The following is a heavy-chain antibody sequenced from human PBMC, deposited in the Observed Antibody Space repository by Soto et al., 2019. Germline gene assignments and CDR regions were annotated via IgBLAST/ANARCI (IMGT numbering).Heavy chain of an antibody. V-gene: IGHV1-2*04. Sequence: ASVKVSCKASGYTFTGYYMHWVRQAPGQGLEWMGWINPNSGGTNYAQKVQGWVTMTRDTSISTAYMELRSLRSEDTAVYYCARDYDSSGYYDLNWFDPWGQGTLVTVSS. CDR1: GYTFTGYY. CDR2: INPNSGGT. D-gene: IGHD3-22*01. J-gene: IGHJ5*02. CDR3: ARDYDSSGYYDLNWFDP.